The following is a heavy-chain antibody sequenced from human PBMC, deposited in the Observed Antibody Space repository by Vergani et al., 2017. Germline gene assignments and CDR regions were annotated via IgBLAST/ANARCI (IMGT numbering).Heavy chain of an antibody. V-gene: IGHV1-46*01. CDR3: ARGFYGDYLGR. Sequence: QVQLVQSGAEVKKPGASVKVSCKASGYPFTSYYMHWVRQAPGQGREWMGIINPRGGSKSYAQKFQGRVTMTRDTSTSTVYMELSSLRSEDSAVYYCARGFYGDYLGRWGQGTLVTVSS. D-gene: IGHD4-17*01. CDR2: INPRGGSK. J-gene: IGHJ4*02. CDR1: GYPFTSYY.